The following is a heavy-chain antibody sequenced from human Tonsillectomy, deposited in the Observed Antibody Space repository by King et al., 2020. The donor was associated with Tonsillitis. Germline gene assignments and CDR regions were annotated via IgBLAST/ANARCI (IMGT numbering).Heavy chain of an antibody. CDR1: GYTFINYG. CDR2: ISAYKGNT. Sequence: VQLVESGAEVRKPGASVKVSCKASGYTFINYGISWVRQAPGQGLEWMGWISAYKGNTNYTQKFQGRVSMTTDTSKTTAYMYLRSLRSDDTAVYYCARGTGIAVPGLLDYWGQGTLVIVSS. V-gene: IGHV1-18*04. D-gene: IGHD6-19*01. J-gene: IGHJ4*02. CDR3: ARGTGIAVPGLLDY.